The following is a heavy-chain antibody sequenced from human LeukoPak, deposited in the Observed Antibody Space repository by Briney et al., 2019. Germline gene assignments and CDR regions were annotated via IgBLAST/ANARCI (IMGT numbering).Heavy chain of an antibody. CDR3: ATHHGYSSSSLDY. J-gene: IGHJ4*02. CDR1: GYTFTSYD. CDR2: MNPNSGNT. D-gene: IGHD6-6*01. V-gene: IGHV1-8*01. Sequence: ASVKVSCKASGYTFTSYDINWVRQATGQGLEWMGWMNPNSGNTGYAQKFQDRVTMTRNTSISTAYMELSSLRSEDTAVYYCATHHGYSSSSLDYWGQGTLVTVSS.